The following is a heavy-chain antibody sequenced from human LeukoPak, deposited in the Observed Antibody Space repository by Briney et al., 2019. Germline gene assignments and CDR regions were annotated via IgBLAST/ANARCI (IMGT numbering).Heavy chain of an antibody. CDR3: AREEGVWGETSWFDP. J-gene: IGHJ5*02. Sequence: ASVKVSCKASGYTFTSYYMHWVRQAPGQGLEWMGIISPSGGSTSYAQKFQGRVTMTRDTSTSTVYMELSSLRSEDTAVYYCAREEGVWGETSWFDPWGQGTLVTVSS. V-gene: IGHV1-46*01. CDR2: ISPSGGST. D-gene: IGHD3-16*01. CDR1: GYTFTSYY.